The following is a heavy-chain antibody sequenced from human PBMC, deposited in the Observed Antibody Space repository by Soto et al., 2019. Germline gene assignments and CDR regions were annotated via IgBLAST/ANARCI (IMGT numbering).Heavy chain of an antibody. CDR1: GGSISSYY. D-gene: IGHD1-26*01. Sequence: SETLSLTCTVSGGSISSYYWSWIRQPPGKGLEWIGYIYYSGSTNYNPSLKSRVIISVDTSKNQFSLKLSSVTAADTAVYYCACCGSSYYYYYGMDVWGQGTTVTASS. CDR2: IYYSGST. CDR3: ACCGSSYYYYYGMDV. V-gene: IGHV4-59*01. J-gene: IGHJ6*02.